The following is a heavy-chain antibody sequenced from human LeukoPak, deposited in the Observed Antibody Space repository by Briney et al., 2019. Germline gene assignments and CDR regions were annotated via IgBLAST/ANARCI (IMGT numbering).Heavy chain of an antibody. Sequence: SGTLSLTCAVSGGSINTGNWWSWVRQTPGKGLEWIGEIYHSGSTDYNPSLKSRVTISVDTSKNQFSLKLSSVTAADTAVYYCARANPSPLRWLPSGGLSDAFDIWGQGTMVTVSS. J-gene: IGHJ3*02. V-gene: IGHV4-4*02. D-gene: IGHD5-24*01. CDR1: GGSINTGNW. CDR3: ARANPSPLRWLPSGGLSDAFDI. CDR2: IYHSGST.